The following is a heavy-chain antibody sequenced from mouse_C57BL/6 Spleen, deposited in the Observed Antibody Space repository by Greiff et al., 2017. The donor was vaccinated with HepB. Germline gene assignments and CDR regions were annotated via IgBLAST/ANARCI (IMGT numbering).Heavy chain of an antibody. D-gene: IGHD2-4*01. CDR2: IYPRSGNT. J-gene: IGHJ2*01. Sequence: QVQLKESGAELARPGASVKLSCKASGYTFTSYGISWVKQRTGQGLEWIGEIYPRSGNTYYNEKFKGKATLTADISSSTAYMELRSLTSEDSAVYFCARSGEIYYDSLYYFDYWGQGTTLTVSS. CDR1: GYTFTSYG. CDR3: ARSGEIYYDSLYYFDY. V-gene: IGHV1-81*01.